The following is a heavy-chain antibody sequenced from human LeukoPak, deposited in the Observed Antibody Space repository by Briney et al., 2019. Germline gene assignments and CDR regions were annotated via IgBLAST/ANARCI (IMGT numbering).Heavy chain of an antibody. J-gene: IGHJ4*02. CDR2: ISAYDGNT. V-gene: IGHV1-18*01. CDR1: GYTFTSYG. CDR3: ARADYSTSWFDY. Sequence: ASVKVSCKASGYTFTSYGISWVRQAPGQGLQGMGWISAYDGNTNYAQKLQGRVTLTTDTSTSTAYMELRSLRSDDTAVYFCARADYSTSWFDYWGQGTLVTVSS. D-gene: IGHD6-13*01.